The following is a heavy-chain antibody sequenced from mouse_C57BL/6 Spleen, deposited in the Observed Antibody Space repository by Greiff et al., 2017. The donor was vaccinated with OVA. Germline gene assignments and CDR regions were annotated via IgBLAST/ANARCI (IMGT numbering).Heavy chain of an antibody. Sequence: VQLQQSGPELVKPGASVKISCKASGYTFTDYYMNWVKQSHGKSLEWIGDINPNNGGTSYNQKFKGKATLTVDKSSSTAYMALSSLTSEDTAVYDCAKGGKEDYWGQGTALTVSS. CDR1: GYTFTDYY. V-gene: IGHV1-26*01. CDR3: AKGGKEDY. D-gene: IGHD2-1*01. CDR2: INPNNGGT. J-gene: IGHJ2*01.